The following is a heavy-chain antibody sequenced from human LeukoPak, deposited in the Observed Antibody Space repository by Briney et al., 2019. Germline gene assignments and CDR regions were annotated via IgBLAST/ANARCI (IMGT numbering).Heavy chain of an antibody. V-gene: IGHV3-23*05. CDR1: GITIRNYG. J-gene: IGHJ4*02. Sequence: PGGSLRLSCAASGITIRNYGMTWVRQAPGRGLQWVSSINNSGTRTFYEDSVKGRFTISRDNSKNTLYLQMNSLRADDTAVYYCARHVVAVGFDYWGRGTLVTVSS. D-gene: IGHD3-22*01. CDR3: ARHVVAVGFDY. CDR2: INNSGTRT.